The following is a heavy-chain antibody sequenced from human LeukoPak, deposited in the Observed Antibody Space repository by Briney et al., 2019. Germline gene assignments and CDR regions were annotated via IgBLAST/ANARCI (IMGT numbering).Heavy chain of an antibody. CDR2: IWYDGSKK. J-gene: IGHJ2*01. CDR3: ARDSGLWPNWYFDL. CDR1: GFTFSSYA. D-gene: IGHD4/OR15-4a*01. V-gene: IGHV3-33*08. Sequence: GGSLRLSCAASGFTFSSYAMSWVRQAPGKGLEWVALIWYDGSKKYYADSVKGRFTISRDDSKKMLYLQMDSLRAEDTAVFYCARDSGLWPNWYFDLWGRGTLVTVSS.